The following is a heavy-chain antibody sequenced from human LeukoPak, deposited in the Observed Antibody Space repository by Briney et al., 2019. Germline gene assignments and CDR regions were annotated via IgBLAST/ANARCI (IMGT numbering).Heavy chain of an antibody. D-gene: IGHD3-10*01. CDR2: IDYSGGNT. V-gene: IGHV3-23*01. CDR1: GFTFNNYV. J-gene: IGHJ4*02. CDR3: VATRVCGGVLLRPNCLYFEN. Sequence: GGSLRLSCAAPGFTFNNYVMSWVRQAPGKGLEWVSGIDYSGGNTNYADSVLGRFTVSRDNSKNTLYLQMNSLRAEDTAVYYCVATRVCGGVLLRPNCLYFENWGQGTLVSVSS.